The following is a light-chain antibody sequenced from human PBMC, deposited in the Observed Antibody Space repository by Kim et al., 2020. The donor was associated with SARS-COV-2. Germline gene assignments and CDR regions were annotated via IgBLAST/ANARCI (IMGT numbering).Light chain of an antibody. V-gene: IGLV1-44*01. J-gene: IGLJ3*02. Sequence: GQRVTISCSGSSSNIGSNTVNWYPQFPGTAPQLLIDTDDRRPSGVSDRVSCSKSGTSASLAISALRSEDEADYYCATWDDSLDVWMFGGGTQLTVL. CDR1: SSNIGSNT. CDR2: TDD. CDR3: ATWDDSLDVWM.